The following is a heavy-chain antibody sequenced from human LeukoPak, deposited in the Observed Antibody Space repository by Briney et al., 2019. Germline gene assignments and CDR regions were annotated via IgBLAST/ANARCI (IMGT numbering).Heavy chain of an antibody. CDR1: GGSISSYY. CDR3: ARTDYYYDSSGYHSYFDY. J-gene: IGHJ4*02. V-gene: IGHV4-59*01. CDR2: IYYSGST. D-gene: IGHD3-22*01. Sequence: SETLSLTCTVSGGSISSYYWSWIRQPPGNGLEWIGYIYYSGSTNYNPSLKSRVTISVDTSKNQFSLKLSSVTAADTAVYYCARTDYYYDSSGYHSYFDYWGQGTLVTVSS.